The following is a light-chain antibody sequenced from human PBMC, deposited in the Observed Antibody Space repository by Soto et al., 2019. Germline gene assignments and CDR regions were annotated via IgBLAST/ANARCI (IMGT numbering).Light chain of an antibody. CDR1: QYVGNY. V-gene: IGKV1-33*01. CDR2: GAS. Sequence: IRLTQSPTSLIASVGDRVTITCQASQYVGNYLNWYQQKPGEPPRLLIPGASNLEPGVPARFSGSGSGADFTFIISDLQPEDVATYFCQQYDNIILSFGGGTKVEI. CDR3: QQYDNIILS. J-gene: IGKJ4*01.